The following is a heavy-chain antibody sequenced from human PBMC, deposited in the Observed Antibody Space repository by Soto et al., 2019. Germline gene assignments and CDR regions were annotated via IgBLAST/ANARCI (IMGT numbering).Heavy chain of an antibody. Sequence: QVQLQESGPGLVKPSGTLSLTCAVSGGSISSSNWWSWVRQPPGKGVEWIGEIYHSGSTNYNPSLQCRVTTSVDKSKNQFSLKLSSVTAADTAVYYCARLKLIATPYYYYGMAVWGQGTTVTVSS. J-gene: IGHJ6*02. CDR3: ARLKLIATPYYYYGMAV. CDR1: GGSISSSNW. CDR2: IYHSGST. V-gene: IGHV4-4*02. D-gene: IGHD6-6*01.